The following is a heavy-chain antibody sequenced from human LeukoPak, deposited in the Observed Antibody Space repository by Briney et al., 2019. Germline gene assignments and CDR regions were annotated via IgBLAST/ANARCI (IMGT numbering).Heavy chain of an antibody. CDR3: ARIVVGATTFPDY. Sequence: PSETLSLTCTVSGGSISSYYWSWIRQPPGKGLEWIGYIYYSGSTNYNPSLKSRVTISVDTSKNQFSLKLSSVTAADTAVYYCARIVVGATTFPDYWGQGTLVTVSS. CDR2: IYYSGST. V-gene: IGHV4-59*08. J-gene: IGHJ4*02. D-gene: IGHD1-26*01. CDR1: GGSISSYY.